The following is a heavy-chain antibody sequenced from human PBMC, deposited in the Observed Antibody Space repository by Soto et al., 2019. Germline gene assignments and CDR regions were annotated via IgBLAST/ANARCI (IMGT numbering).Heavy chain of an antibody. V-gene: IGHV3-30-3*01. D-gene: IGHD3-3*01. CDR1: GFTFSSYA. CDR3: ARVRSPLFGVVPIYYYYYYGMDV. Sequence: QVQLVESGGGVVQPGRSLRLSCAASGFTFSSYAMHWVRQAPGKGLEWVAVISYDGSNKYYADSVKGRFTISRDNSKNTLYLQINSLRAEDTAVYYCARVRSPLFGVVPIYYYYYYGMDVWGQGTTVTVSS. J-gene: IGHJ6*02. CDR2: ISYDGSNK.